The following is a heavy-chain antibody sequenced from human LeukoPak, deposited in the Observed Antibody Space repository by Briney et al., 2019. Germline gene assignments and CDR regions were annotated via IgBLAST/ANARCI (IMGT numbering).Heavy chain of an antibody. Sequence: GASVKVSCKASGYTFTGYYMHWVRQAPGQGLEWMGWINPNSGATNFAQKFQGRVTMTRDTSISTAYMELSRLRSDDTAVYYCASSITMIVVVTPAPNFDYWGQGTLVTVSS. V-gene: IGHV1-2*02. CDR1: GYTFTGYY. J-gene: IGHJ4*02. D-gene: IGHD3-22*01. CDR3: ASSITMIVVVTPAPNFDY. CDR2: INPNSGAT.